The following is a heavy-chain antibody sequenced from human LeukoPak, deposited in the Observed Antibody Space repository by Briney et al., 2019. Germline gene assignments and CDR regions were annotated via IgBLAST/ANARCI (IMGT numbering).Heavy chain of an antibody. J-gene: IGHJ4*02. Sequence: ASVKVSCKAAGYTFTGYYMHWVRQAPGQGLEWMGWIKPNSGGTNYAQKFQGRVTMTRDTSISTAYMELSRLRSDDTAVSYCAREDGGDYVVVDYWGQGTLVTVSS. CDR2: IKPNSGGT. CDR1: GYTFTGYY. D-gene: IGHD4-17*01. V-gene: IGHV1-2*02. CDR3: AREDGGDYVVVDY.